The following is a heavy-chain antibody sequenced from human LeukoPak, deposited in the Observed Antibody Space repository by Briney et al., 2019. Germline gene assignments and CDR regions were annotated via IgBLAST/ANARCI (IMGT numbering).Heavy chain of an antibody. CDR3: ARHTGRELYDSSGYLAVGVDY. CDR1: GFTFSSYA. Sequence: PGGSLRLSCAASGFTFSSYAMSWVRQAPGKGLEWVSAISGSGGSTYYADSVKGRFTVSRDNSKNTLYLQMNSLRAEDTAVYYCARHTGRELYDSSGYLAVGVDYWGQGTLVTVSS. D-gene: IGHD3-22*01. V-gene: IGHV3-23*01. CDR2: ISGSGGST. J-gene: IGHJ4*02.